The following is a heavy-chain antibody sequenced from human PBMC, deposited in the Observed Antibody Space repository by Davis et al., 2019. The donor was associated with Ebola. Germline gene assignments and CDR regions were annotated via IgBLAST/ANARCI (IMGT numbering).Heavy chain of an antibody. CDR1: TFTLSTYW. D-gene: IGHD2-15*01. Sequence: PGGSLRLSCTAPTFTLSTYWMHWVRQAPGKGLEWVTNMKPDGSDKNYIDSVKGRFTISRDNAENSLYLQMNSLRVEDTAVYYCARGDSRWSNWYFDLWGRGTLVTVSS. V-gene: IGHV3-7*03. CDR3: ARGDSRWSNWYFDL. CDR2: MKPDGSDK. J-gene: IGHJ2*01.